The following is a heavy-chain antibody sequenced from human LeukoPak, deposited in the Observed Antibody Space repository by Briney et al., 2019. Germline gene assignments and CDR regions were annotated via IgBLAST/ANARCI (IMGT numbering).Heavy chain of an antibody. V-gene: IGHV1-18*01. Sequence: GASVKVSCKASGYTFTSYGISWVRQAPGQGLEWMGWISAYNGNTNYAQKLQGRVTMTTDTSTSTAYTELRSLRSDDTAVYYCARDPAAGYYYGMDVWGQGTTVTVSS. CDR2: ISAYNGNT. D-gene: IGHD2-2*01. CDR3: ARDPAAGYYYGMDV. CDR1: GYTFTSYG. J-gene: IGHJ6*02.